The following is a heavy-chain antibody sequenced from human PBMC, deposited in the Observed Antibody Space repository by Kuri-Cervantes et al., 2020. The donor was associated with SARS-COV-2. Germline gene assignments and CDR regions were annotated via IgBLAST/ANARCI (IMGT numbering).Heavy chain of an antibody. J-gene: IGHJ4*02. CDR2: ISESGDIT. V-gene: IGHV3-23*01. CDR3: ARDQSGSYYFGYFDY. D-gene: IGHD1-26*01. CDR1: GFTFSSYA. Sequence: GESLKISCAASGFTFSSYAMTWVRQAPGKGLEWVSGISESGDITDYADSVKGRFTIPRDSSKNTLYLQMKSLRAEDTAVYYCARDQSGSYYFGYFDYWGQGTLVTVSS.